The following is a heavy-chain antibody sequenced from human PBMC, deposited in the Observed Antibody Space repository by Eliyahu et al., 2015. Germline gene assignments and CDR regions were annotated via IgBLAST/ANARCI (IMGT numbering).Heavy chain of an antibody. J-gene: IGHJ4*02. D-gene: IGHD5-18*01. V-gene: IGHV1-2*04. CDR3: ARGGNVDTAMVLLFDY. Sequence: QVQLVQSGAEVKKPGAXVKVXCKASGXXFXGYYXHWVRQAPGQGLEWMGWINPNSGGTNYAQKFQGWVTMTRDTSISTAYMELSRLRSDDTAVYYCARGGNVDTAMVLLFDYWGQGTLVTVSS. CDR1: GXXFXGYY. CDR2: INPNSGGT.